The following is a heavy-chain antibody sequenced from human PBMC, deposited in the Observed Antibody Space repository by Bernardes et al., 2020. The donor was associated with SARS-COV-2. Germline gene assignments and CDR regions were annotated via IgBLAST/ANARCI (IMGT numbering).Heavy chain of an antibody. CDR1: GYSFTSYW. J-gene: IGHJ6*04. CDR3: ARHKGFSYGTYYYYGLDV. D-gene: IGHD5-18*01. Sequence: ESLKISCKGSGYSFTSYWIGWVRQMPGKGLEWMGIIYPGYSDTRYSPSFQGQVTISADKSISTAYLQWSSLKASDTAMYYCARHKGFSYGTYYYYGLDVWGKGTTVNVYS. CDR2: IYPGYSDT. V-gene: IGHV5-51*01.